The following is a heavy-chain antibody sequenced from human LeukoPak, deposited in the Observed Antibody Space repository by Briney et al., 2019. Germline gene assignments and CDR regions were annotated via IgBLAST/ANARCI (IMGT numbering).Heavy chain of an antibody. CDR3: ARDEELRD. V-gene: IGHV4-61*02. Sequence: SQTLSLTCTVSGGSISSGSYDWSWIRQPAGKGLEWIGRIYTSGSTNYNPSLKSRVTISVDTSKNQFSLKLSSVTAADTAVYYCARDEELRDWGQGTLVTVSS. J-gene: IGHJ4*02. CDR2: IYTSGST. CDR1: GGSISSGSYD. D-gene: IGHD3-16*01.